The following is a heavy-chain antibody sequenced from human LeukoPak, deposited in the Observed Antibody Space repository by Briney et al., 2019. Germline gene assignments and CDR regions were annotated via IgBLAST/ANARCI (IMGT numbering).Heavy chain of an antibody. CDR1: RFSFSSYA. J-gene: IGHJ3*02. V-gene: IGHV3-23*01. Sequence: PGGSLRLACEASRFSFSSYAMHWVRQAPGKGLEWVSSIGGSGGDTYYADSVKGRLTISRDNSKNTLYVQMNSLRAEDTAVYYCAILWRHAKLGAEGRAAFDIWGQGTMVTVSS. D-gene: IGHD1-26*01. CDR2: IGGSGGDT. CDR3: AILWRHAKLGAEGRAAFDI.